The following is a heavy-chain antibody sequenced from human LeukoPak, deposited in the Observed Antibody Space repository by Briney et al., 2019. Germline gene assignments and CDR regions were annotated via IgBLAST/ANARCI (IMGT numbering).Heavy chain of an antibody. CDR2: TYPYDSDT. Sequence: GESLKISCKGSGYSLTNYWIGWVRQMPGKGLEWMGITYPYDSDTRYSPSFQGQVTISADKSTSTAYLQWSSLKASDTAMYYCARLYSGSYSAFDYWGQGTLVTVSS. CDR3: ARLYSGSYSAFDY. D-gene: IGHD1-26*01. V-gene: IGHV5-51*01. CDR1: GYSLTNYW. J-gene: IGHJ4*02.